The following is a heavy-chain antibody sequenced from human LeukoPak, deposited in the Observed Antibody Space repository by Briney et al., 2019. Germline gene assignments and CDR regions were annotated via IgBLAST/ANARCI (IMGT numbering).Heavy chain of an antibody. D-gene: IGHD2-15*01. CDR3: ASLHCSGGSCYQDY. J-gene: IGHJ4*02. CDR1: GSSISSSYY. Sequence: SGTLSLTCAVSGSSISSSYYWSWIRQPPGKGLEWIGYIYYSGSTNYNPSLKSRVTISVDTSKNQFSLKLSSVTAADTAVYYCASLHCSGGSCYQDYWGQGTLVTVSS. CDR2: IYYSGST. V-gene: IGHV4-61*01.